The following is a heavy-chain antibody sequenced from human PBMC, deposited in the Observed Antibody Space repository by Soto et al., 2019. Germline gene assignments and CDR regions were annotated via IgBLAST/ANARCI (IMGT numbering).Heavy chain of an antibody. Sequence: RLQLQGSGPGLVQPSETLSLTCTVSGGSISSSTFCWGWIRQPPGEGLGWIGGVCYSGNPRYNPSLAKCGPLSPAPSKNPFPLEVGSVAAAGPAVSFRAPRPLREGSYSIPRTFDYWGQGTRVTVSS. V-gene: IGHV4-39*06. CDR2: VCYSGNP. D-gene: IGHD1-26*01. CDR1: GGSISSSTFC. J-gene: IGHJ4*02. CDR3: APRPLREGSYSIPRTFDY.